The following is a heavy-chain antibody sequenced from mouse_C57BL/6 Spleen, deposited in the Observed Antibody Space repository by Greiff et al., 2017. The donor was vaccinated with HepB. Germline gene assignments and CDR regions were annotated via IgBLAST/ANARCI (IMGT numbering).Heavy chain of an antibody. V-gene: IGHV1-50*01. CDR1: GYTFTSYW. CDR2: IDPSDSYT. J-gene: IGHJ1*03. CDR3: HTYGSSYGYIDV. Sequence: QVQLQQPGAELVKPGASVKLSCKASGYTFTSYWMQWVKQRPGQGLEWIGEIDPSDSYTNYNQKFKGKATLTVDKSSSTAYMQLSSLTSEDSAVYYWHTYGSSYGYIDVWGTGTTVTVSS. D-gene: IGHD1-1*01.